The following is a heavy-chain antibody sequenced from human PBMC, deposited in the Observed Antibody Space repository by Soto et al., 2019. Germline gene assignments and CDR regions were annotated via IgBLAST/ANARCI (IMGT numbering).Heavy chain of an antibody. Sequence: GGSLRLSCVTSRLTFSSYALNWFRQAPGKGLEWVSSISGSGDTTYYADSVKGRFTISRDNSKNTLYLQMNSLRVEDTALYYCAKADYSYSWAPGDYWGQGTLVTVSS. CDR1: RLTFSSYA. V-gene: IGHV3-23*01. CDR3: AKADYSYSWAPGDY. J-gene: IGHJ4*02. CDR2: ISGSGDTT. D-gene: IGHD6-13*01.